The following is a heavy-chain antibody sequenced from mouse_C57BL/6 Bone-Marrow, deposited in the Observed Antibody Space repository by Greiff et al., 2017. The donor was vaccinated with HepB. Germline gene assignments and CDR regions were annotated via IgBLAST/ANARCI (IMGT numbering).Heavy chain of an antibody. CDR3: ARGTTVVGYYFDY. CDR2: IDPSDSET. J-gene: IGHJ2*01. Sequence: QVQLQQPGAELVRPGSSVKLSCKASGYTFTSYWMHWVKQRPIQGLEWIGNIDPSDSETHYNQKFKDKATLTVDKSSSTAYMQLSSLTSEDSAVYYCARGTTVVGYYFDYWGQGTTVTVSS. D-gene: IGHD1-1*01. CDR1: GYTFTSYW. V-gene: IGHV1-52*01.